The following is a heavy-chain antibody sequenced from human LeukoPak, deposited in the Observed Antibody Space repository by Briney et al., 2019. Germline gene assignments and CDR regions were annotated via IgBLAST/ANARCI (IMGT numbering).Heavy chain of an antibody. Sequence: SETLSLTCTVSGGSISSSSYYWGWIRQPPGKGLEWVGSIYYNGNTYYNPSLKSRVTISVDTSKNQFSLKLSPVTAADTAVYYCARGPGTFDYWGQGTLVTVSS. J-gene: IGHJ4*02. CDR3: ARGPGTFDY. CDR1: GGSISSSSYY. V-gene: IGHV4-39*07. CDR2: IYYNGNT. D-gene: IGHD1-26*01.